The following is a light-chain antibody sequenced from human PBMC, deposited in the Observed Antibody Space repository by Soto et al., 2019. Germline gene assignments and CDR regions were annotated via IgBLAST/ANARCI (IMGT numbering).Light chain of an antibody. CDR1: ESVSSSY. CDR3: QQFGSSPPYT. Sequence: EIVLTQSPGTLSLSPGERATLSCRASESVSSSYLAWYQKKPGQAPRLLIYGATSRATGIPDRFSGSGSGTDFTLTISRLEPEDIALYYCQQFGSSPPYTFGQGTKLEIK. V-gene: IGKV3-20*01. CDR2: GAT. J-gene: IGKJ2*01.